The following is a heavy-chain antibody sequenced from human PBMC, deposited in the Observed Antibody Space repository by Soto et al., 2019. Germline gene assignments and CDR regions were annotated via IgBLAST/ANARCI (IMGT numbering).Heavy chain of an antibody. CDR2: IIPIFGTA. D-gene: IGHD1-26*01. CDR1: GGTFSSYA. V-gene: IGHV1-69*01. Sequence: QVQLVQSGAEVQKPGSSVKVSCKASGGTFSSYAISWVRQAPGQGLEWMGGIIPIFGTANYAQKFQGRVTITADESTSTAYMELSSLRSEDTAVYYCARVSIVGATTDYYYGMDVWGQGTTVTVSS. J-gene: IGHJ6*02. CDR3: ARVSIVGATTDYYYGMDV.